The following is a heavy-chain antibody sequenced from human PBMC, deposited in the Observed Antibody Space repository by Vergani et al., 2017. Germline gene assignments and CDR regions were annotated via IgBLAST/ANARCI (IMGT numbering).Heavy chain of an antibody. D-gene: IGHD2/OR15-2a*01. J-gene: IGHJ1*01. CDR3: ASHNRDFPY. CDR1: GFTFSSYS. CDR2: ISSSSSYI. V-gene: IGHV3-21*01. Sequence: EVQLVESGGGLVKPGGSLRLSCAASGFTFSSYSMNWVRQAPGKGLEWVSSISSSSSYIYYADSVKGRFTISRDNAKNSMYLQMNSLRAEDTAVYYCASHNRDFPYWGQGTLVTVSS.